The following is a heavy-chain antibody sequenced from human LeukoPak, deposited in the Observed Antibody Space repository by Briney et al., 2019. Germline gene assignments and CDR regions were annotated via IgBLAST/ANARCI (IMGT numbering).Heavy chain of an antibody. CDR3: ARRFGERLYSNNDAFDS. CDR2: IYPGDSDT. D-gene: IGHD4-11*01. CDR1: GYTFAKYW. J-gene: IGHJ4*02. Sequence: GESLKISGHASGYTFAKYWIGWVRPMPGKGLEWVGVIYPGDSDTSYGQSFQGQVTISVEKSSNTAYLQWSRLKGSDTAMYYCARRFGERLYSNNDAFDSWGQGTLVTVSS. V-gene: IGHV5-51*01.